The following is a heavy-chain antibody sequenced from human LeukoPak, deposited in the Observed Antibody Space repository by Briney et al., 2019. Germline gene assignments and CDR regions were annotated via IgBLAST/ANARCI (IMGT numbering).Heavy chain of an antibody. V-gene: IGHV4-38-2*01. CDR2: MYHSGST. CDR1: GYSISSGYY. Sequence: PSETLSLTCAVSGYSISSGYYWGWIRQPPGKGLGWFASMYHSGSTYYNPSLKSRVTISVDTAKNQFSLKLSSVTAADTAVYYCAKNCSSTSCYWNDAFDIWGQGTMVTVSS. CDR3: AKNCSSTSCYWNDAFDI. J-gene: IGHJ3*02. D-gene: IGHD2-2*01.